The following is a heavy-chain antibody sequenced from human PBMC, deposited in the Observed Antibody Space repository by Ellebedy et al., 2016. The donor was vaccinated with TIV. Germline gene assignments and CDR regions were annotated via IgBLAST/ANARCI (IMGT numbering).Heavy chain of an antibody. D-gene: IGHD3-22*01. CDR2: ISFDGSNK. CDR1: GFTFSDFS. Sequence: GGSLRLXXAASGFTFSDFSFHWVRQAQGEGLEWLALISFDGSNKYYAESVKGRFTISRDNSKNTLYLQVDSLGVDDMAVYFCARGETYYSDDNNYGFEYWGQGTLVAVSS. J-gene: IGHJ4*02. CDR3: ARGETYYSDDNNYGFEY. V-gene: IGHV3-30*04.